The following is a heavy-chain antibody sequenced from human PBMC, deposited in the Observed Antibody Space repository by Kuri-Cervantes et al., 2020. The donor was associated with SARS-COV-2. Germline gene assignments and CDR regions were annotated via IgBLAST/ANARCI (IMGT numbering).Heavy chain of an antibody. CDR2: IKQDGSEK. CDR1: RFTFSSYW. V-gene: IGHV3-7*01. CDR3: ANTLVWGVDY. D-gene: IGHD7-27*01. J-gene: IGHJ4*02. Sequence: GESLKISCAASRFTFSSYWMSWVRQAPGKGLEWVANIKQDGSEKYYADSVKGRFTISRDNSKNTLYLQMNSLRAEDTAVYYCANTLVWGVDYWGQGTLVTVSS.